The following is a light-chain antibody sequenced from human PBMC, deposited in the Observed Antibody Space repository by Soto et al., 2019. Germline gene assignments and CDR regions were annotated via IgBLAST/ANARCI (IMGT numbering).Light chain of an antibody. V-gene: IGLV2-14*01. CDR2: DVS. Sequence: QSALTQPASVSGSPGQSITISCTGTSSDVGGYNYVSWYQQHPGKAPKLMIYDVSNRPSGVSNRFSGSKSGNTASLTISGLQAEDEAEYYCGSYTSSSTLHVVFGGGTKLTVL. CDR3: GSYTSSSTLHVV. J-gene: IGLJ2*01. CDR1: SSDVGGYNY.